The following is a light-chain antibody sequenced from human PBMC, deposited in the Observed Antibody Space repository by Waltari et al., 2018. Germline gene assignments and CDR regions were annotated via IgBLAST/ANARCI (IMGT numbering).Light chain of an antibody. J-gene: IGLJ1*01. V-gene: IGLV2-23*01. CDR1: STDVGIYNR. CDR3: CSYAGSSTYV. Sequence: SALTQPASVSGSPGQSITISCAGTSTDVGIYNRVSWYQQPPGKAPELNIYAGSKRPSGVSNRFSGSKSGNTASPTISGLQAEDEADYYCCSYAGSSTYVFGTGTKVTVL. CDR2: AGS.